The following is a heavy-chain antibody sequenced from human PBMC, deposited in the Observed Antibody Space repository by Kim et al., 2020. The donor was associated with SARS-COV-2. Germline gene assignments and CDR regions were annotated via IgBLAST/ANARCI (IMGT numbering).Heavy chain of an antibody. CDR3: ARDETHSSNNYYGMDV. D-gene: IGHD6-13*01. Sequence: GGSLRLSCAASGFTFSSYWMSWVRQAPGKGLEWVANIKQDGSEKYYVDSVKGRFTISRDNAKTSLYLQMNSLRAEETAGYYCARDETHSSNNYYGMDVWGQGTTVTVSS. CDR2: IKQDGSEK. V-gene: IGHV3-7*03. J-gene: IGHJ6*02. CDR1: GFTFSSYW.